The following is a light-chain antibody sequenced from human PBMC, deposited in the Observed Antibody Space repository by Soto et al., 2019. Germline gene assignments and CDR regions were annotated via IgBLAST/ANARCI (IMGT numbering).Light chain of an antibody. V-gene: IGKV3-11*01. J-gene: IGKJ1*01. CDR3: QQRSKFLWT. Sequence: EIVLTQSPATLSLSPGERATLSCRASQSVSNYLAWYQQKPGQAPRLLMYDTSNRAPGIPARFSGSGYGTDFTLTISSLEPEDFAVYFCQQRSKFLWTFGQGTKVEI. CDR1: QSVSNY. CDR2: DTS.